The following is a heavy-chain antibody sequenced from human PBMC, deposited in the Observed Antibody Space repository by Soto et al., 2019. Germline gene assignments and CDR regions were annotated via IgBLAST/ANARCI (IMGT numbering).Heavy chain of an antibody. J-gene: IGHJ4*02. V-gene: IGHV3-21*06. CDR2: ISPSSSFL. D-gene: IGHD3-10*01. CDR1: GFSFRSYY. CDR3: ARVGTDYGSGSPYYSDY. Sequence: GGSLRLSCAASGFSFRSYYMNWVRQAPGRGLEWVSSISPSSSFLSYADSLKGRFTISRDNAKSSVHLQMNSLRAEDTAVYYCARVGTDYGSGSPYYSDYWGQGILVTVSS.